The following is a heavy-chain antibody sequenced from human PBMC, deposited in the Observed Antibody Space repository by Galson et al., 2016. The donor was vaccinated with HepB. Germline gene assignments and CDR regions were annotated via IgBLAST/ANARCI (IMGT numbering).Heavy chain of an antibody. Sequence: ETLSLTCTVSGASISGYYLSWIRQPPGKGLEWIGYIHYSGRTNYNPSLKSRVTISVDTSKNQFPLKLSSVTAADTAVYYCARDDSGGWYGFHYGMDVWGQGTTVTVSS. D-gene: IGHD6-19*01. CDR3: ARDDSGGWYGFHYGMDV. V-gene: IGHV4-59*01. J-gene: IGHJ6*02. CDR2: IHYSGRT. CDR1: GASISGYY.